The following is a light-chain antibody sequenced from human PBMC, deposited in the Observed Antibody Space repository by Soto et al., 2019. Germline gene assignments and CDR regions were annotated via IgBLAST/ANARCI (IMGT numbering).Light chain of an antibody. V-gene: IGKV2-28*01. Sequence: DVVMTQSPLSLPVTPGEPASISCRSSQSLLHSNGYNYLDWYLQKPGQSPQLLIYLGSNRAAGVPAMFSGSGSGTDFTLKISRVEAEDVGVYYCMQALQTPLSTFGQGTKLEIK. CDR1: QSLLHSNGYNY. CDR2: LGS. CDR3: MQALQTPLST. J-gene: IGKJ2*01.